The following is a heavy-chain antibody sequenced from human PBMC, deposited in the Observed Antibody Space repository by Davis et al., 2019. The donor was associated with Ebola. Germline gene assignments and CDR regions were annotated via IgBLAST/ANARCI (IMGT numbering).Heavy chain of an antibody. Sequence: PSETLSLTCTVSGGSISSSSYYWGWIRQPPGKGLEWIGSIYYSGSTYYNPSLKSRVTISVDTSKNQFSLKLSSVTAADTAVYYCARHGRITMVSDWFDPWGQGTLVTVSS. CDR1: GGSISSSSYY. CDR3: ARHGRITMVSDWFDP. CDR2: IYYSGST. D-gene: IGHD3-10*01. V-gene: IGHV4-39*01. J-gene: IGHJ5*02.